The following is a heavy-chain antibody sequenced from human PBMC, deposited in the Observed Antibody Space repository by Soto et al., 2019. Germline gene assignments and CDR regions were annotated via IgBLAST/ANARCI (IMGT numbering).Heavy chain of an antibody. Sequence: QVQLQESGPGLVKPSQTLSLTCTVSGGSISSGGYYWSWIRQPPGKGLEWIGYIYYSGSTYYNPSLNSRVTISVDTSKNQLCLKLSSVTAADTAVYYCAGGYCSGGSCSRPVDAFDIWVQGTMVTVSS. D-gene: IGHD2-15*01. CDR3: AGGYCSGGSCSRPVDAFDI. V-gene: IGHV4-31*03. J-gene: IGHJ3*02. CDR2: IYYSGST. CDR1: GGSISSGGYY.